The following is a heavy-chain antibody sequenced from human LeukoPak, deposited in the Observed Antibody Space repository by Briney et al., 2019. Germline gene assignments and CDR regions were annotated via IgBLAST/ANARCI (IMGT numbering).Heavy chain of an antibody. CDR2: IYPGDSDT. V-gene: IGHV5-51*01. J-gene: IGHJ4*02. CDR3: ARRPYDILTGSCYFDY. D-gene: IGHD3-9*01. Sequence: GESLKISCKGSGYSFTSYWIGWVRQMPGKGLEWMGIIYPGDSDTRYSPSFQGQVTISADKSISTAYLQWSSLKASDTAMYYCARRPYDILTGSCYFDYWGQGTLVTVSS. CDR1: GYSFTSYW.